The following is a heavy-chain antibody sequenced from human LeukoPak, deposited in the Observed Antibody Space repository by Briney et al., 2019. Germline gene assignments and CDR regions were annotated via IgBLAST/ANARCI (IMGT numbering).Heavy chain of an antibody. D-gene: IGHD2-2*01. Sequence: GGSLRLSCAASGFTFTTYWMSWVRQAPGKGLEWVSSISSSSSYIYYADSVKGRFTISRDNAKNSLYLQMNSLRAEDTAVYYCAKRGGVVPAATHWGQGTLVTVSS. V-gene: IGHV3-21*04. J-gene: IGHJ4*02. CDR2: ISSSSSYI. CDR3: AKRGGVVPAATH. CDR1: GFTFTTYW.